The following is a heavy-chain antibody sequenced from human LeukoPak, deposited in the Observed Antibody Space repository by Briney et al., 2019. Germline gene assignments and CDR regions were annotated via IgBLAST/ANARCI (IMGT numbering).Heavy chain of an antibody. D-gene: IGHD4-23*01. J-gene: IGHJ4*02. CDR2: INHSGST. CDR3: ARGLHGGKGGYNY. Sequence: PSETLSLTCGVYGGSFSTYYWSWIRQPPGKGLEWIGEINHSGSTNYNPSLKSRVTISVDTSKNQFSLKLSSVTAADTAVYYCARGLHGGKGGYNYWGQGTLVTVSS. V-gene: IGHV4-34*01. CDR1: GGSFSTYY.